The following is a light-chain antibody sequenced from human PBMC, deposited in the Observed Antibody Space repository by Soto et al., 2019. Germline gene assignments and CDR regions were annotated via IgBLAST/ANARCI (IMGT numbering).Light chain of an antibody. Sequence: QSALTQPPSASGAPGVGVTISCSGNSSQIGSNTVNWYQQLPGTAPKLLIYSNNQRPSGVPDRFSGSKSGTSASLAISGLQSEDEADYYCAAWDDSLNGYVFGTGTKVTVL. CDR1: SSQIGSNT. J-gene: IGLJ1*01. CDR3: AAWDDSLNGYV. V-gene: IGLV1-44*01. CDR2: SNN.